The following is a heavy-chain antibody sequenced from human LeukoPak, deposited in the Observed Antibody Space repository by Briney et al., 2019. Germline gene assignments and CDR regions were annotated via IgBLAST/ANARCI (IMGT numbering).Heavy chain of an antibody. D-gene: IGHD5-18*01. Sequence: GESLKISCKASGYSFTSYWIGWVRQMPGKGLEWLGIIDPSDSETRYTPSFQGQVTISADKSLSTAYLQWNSLKASDTAMYYCARQTAMGRSGDYWGQGTLVTVSS. V-gene: IGHV5-51*01. CDR2: IDPSDSET. CDR3: ARQTAMGRSGDY. J-gene: IGHJ4*02. CDR1: GYSFTSYW.